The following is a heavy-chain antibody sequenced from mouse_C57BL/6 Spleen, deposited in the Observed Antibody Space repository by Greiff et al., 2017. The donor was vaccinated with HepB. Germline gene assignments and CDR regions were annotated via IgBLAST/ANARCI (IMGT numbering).Heavy chain of an antibody. CDR2: IWSGGST. D-gene: IGHD1-1*01. CDR1: GFSLTSYG. V-gene: IGHV2-2*01. Sequence: VKLVESGPGLVQPSQSLSITCTVSGFSLTSYGVHWVRQSPGKGLEWLGVIWSGGSTDYNAAFISRLSISKDNSKSQVFFKMNSLQADDTAIYYCARNIYYYGSSHSYWYFDVWGTGTTVTVSS. CDR3: ARNIYYYGSSHSYWYFDV. J-gene: IGHJ1*03.